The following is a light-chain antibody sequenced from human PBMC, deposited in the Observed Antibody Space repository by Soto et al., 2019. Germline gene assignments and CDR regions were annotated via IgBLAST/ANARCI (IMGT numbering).Light chain of an antibody. CDR2: LAS. CDR3: QQYDILPQT. Sequence: DPQMTQSPSSLSASVGDRVTITCQASQDIKNYLNWFQHKPGKAPKLLIYLASNLETGVPSRFSGSGSGTDFTFTIRSLQPEDIATYYCQQYDILPQTFGQGTKVEIK. V-gene: IGKV1-33*01. CDR1: QDIKNY. J-gene: IGKJ1*01.